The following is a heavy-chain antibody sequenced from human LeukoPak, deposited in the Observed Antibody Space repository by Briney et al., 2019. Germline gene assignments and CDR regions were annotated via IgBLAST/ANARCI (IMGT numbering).Heavy chain of an antibody. CDR1: GFTFSSYS. CDR3: ASALVGVDC. V-gene: IGHV3-48*04. Sequence: PGGSLRLSCAASGFTFSSYSMNWVRQAPGKGLQWVSYISSSSSTISYADSVKGRFIISRDNAKNSLILQMNSLRAEDTAVYYCASALVGVDCWGQGTLVTVSS. J-gene: IGHJ4*02. CDR2: ISSSSSTI. D-gene: IGHD1-26*01.